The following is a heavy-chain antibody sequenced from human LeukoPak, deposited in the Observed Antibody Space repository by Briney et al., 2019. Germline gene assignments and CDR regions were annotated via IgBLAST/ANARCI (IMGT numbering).Heavy chain of an antibody. CDR1: GYTLTELS. D-gene: IGHD5-18*01. V-gene: IGHV1-24*01. CDR2: FDPEDGET. CDR3: ATGVDTAMV. Sequence: GASVKVSCKVSGYTLTELSMHWVRQAPGKGLEWMGGFDPEDGETIYAQKFQGRVTVTEDTSTDTAYMELSSLRSEDTAVYYCATGVDTAMVWGQGTLVTVSS. J-gene: IGHJ4*02.